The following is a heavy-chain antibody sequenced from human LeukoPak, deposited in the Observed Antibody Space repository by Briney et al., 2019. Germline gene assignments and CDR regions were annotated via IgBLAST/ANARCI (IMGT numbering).Heavy chain of an antibody. J-gene: IGHJ6*02. V-gene: IGHV3-23*05. CDR2: IYTNGNT. D-gene: IGHD3/OR15-3a*01. CDR3: AHLVWEYVGGLDV. CDR1: GFIFRNYG. Sequence: GGSLRLSCAASGFIFRNYGMNWVRQAPGKGLEWVSGIYTNGNTRYADCVRGRFTISRDNSKNTLYLQMHSLRVDDTAVYYCAHLVWEYVGGLDVWGQGTTVTVSS.